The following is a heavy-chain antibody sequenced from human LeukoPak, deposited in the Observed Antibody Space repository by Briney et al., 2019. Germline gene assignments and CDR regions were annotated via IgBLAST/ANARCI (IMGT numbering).Heavy chain of an antibody. D-gene: IGHD2-15*01. V-gene: IGHV4-4*02. CDR2: IYHSGST. CDR1: GGSISSSNW. Sequence: SETLPLTCAVSGGSISSSNWWSWVRQPPGKGLEWIGEIYHSGSTNYNPSLKSRVTISVDKSKNQFSLKLSSVTAADTAVYYCARDPFYCSGGSCYSGFDPWGQGTLVTVSS. CDR3: ARDPFYCSGGSCYSGFDP. J-gene: IGHJ5*02.